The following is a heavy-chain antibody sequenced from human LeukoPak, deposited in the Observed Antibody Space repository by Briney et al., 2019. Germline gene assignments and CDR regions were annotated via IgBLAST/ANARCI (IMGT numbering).Heavy chain of an antibody. CDR2: ISLTGKT. CDR1: GGSISSTNW. D-gene: IGHD1-26*01. Sequence: SETLSLTCDVSGGSISSTNWWSWVRQPPGQGLEWIGEISLTGKTNYNPSLNGRVTMSLDKSRNQLSLKLTSVTAADTAIHYCSRESGAFCPFGYWGQGTLVIVPP. CDR3: SRESGAFCPFGY. J-gene: IGHJ4*02. V-gene: IGHV4-4*02.